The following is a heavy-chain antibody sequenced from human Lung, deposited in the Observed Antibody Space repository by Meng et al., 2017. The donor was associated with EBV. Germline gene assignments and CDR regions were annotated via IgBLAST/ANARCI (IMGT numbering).Heavy chain of an antibody. CDR2: ISSSSSYI. J-gene: IGHJ1*01. D-gene: IGHD1-26*01. CDR1: GFTFSSYS. CDR3: ARMYSGSYYGYFQH. Sequence: EVQLVESGGGLVKPGGSLRLSCAGSGFTFSSYSMNWVRQAPGKGLEWVSSISSSSSYIYYADSVKGRFTISRDNAKNSLYLQMNSLRAEDTAVYYCARMYSGSYYGYFQHWGQGTLVTVSS. V-gene: IGHV3-21*01.